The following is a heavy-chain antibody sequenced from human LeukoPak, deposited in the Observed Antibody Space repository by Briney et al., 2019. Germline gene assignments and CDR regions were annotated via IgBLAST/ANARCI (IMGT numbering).Heavy chain of an antibody. CDR2: INPNSGGT. D-gene: IGHD3-16*01. J-gene: IGHJ4*02. Sequence: ASVKVSCKASGYTFTGYYMHWVRQAPGQGLEWMGWINPNSGGTNYAQKFQGTVTMTRDTSISTAYMELSRLRSDDTAVYYCAREGAPGPARFDYWGQGTLVTVSS. CDR1: GYTFTGYY. V-gene: IGHV1-2*02. CDR3: AREGAPGPARFDY.